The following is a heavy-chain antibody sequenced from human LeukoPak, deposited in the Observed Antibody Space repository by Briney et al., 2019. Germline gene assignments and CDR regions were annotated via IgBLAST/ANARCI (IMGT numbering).Heavy chain of an antibody. CDR3: RDSGTYNWFDP. Sequence: GGALRLSCAASGFTFSGAAIHWVRQSSGKGLEWVVQIYKKDKGYATATAYAASVKGRFTISRDDSINTAYLQMKSLKTEDTALYCTRDSGTYNWFDPWGQGTLVTVSS. V-gene: IGHV3-73*01. J-gene: IGHJ5*02. CDR1: GFTFSGAA. CDR2: IYKKDKGYATAT. D-gene: IGHD1-26*01.